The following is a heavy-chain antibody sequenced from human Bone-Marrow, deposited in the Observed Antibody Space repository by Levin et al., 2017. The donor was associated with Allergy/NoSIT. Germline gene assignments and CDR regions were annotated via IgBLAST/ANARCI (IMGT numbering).Heavy chain of an antibody. D-gene: IGHD2-15*01. V-gene: IGHV4-59*01. CDR3: ARVGGDWVVISATPNWYFDV. CDR2: IYYNGGT. CDR1: GASLSSYY. Sequence: SETLSLTCSVSGASLSSYYWSWIRQPPGKGLEWIGYIYYNGGTSDNPSLKSRVTMSRDTSKNQLSLKLSSVPAADTAVYYCARVGGDWVVISATPNWYFDVWGRGILVTVSS. J-gene: IGHJ2*01.